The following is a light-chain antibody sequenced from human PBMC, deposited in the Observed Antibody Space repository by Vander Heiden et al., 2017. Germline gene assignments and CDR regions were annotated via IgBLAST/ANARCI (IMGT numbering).Light chain of an antibody. Sequence: VLTQPPSVSAAPGQKVAISCSGISSNIGNNYVSWYQQLPVTAPKLLIYENNKRPAVIPDRFSGSKSGTSATLGITGLQTGDEADYYCGTWDSSLSAVVFGGGTKLTVL. CDR2: ENN. CDR1: SSNIGNNY. CDR3: GTWDSSLSAVV. V-gene: IGLV1-51*02. J-gene: IGLJ2*01.